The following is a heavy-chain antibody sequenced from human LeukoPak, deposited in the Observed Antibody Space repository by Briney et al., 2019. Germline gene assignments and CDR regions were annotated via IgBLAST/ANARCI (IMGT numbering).Heavy chain of an antibody. J-gene: IGHJ5*02. CDR1: GGTFSSYT. D-gene: IGHD1-7*01. CDR3: AGDQVTGTTFWFDP. CDR2: IIPILGIA. Sequence: ASVKVSCKASGGTFSSYTINWVRQAPGQGLEWMGRIIPILGIANYAQKFQGRVTITADKSTSTPYMELSSLRSEDTAVYYCAGDQVTGTTFWFDPWGQGALVTVSS. V-gene: IGHV1-69*04.